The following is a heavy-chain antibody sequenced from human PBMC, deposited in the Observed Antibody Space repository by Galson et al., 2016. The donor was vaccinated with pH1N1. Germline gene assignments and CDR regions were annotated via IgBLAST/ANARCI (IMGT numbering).Heavy chain of an antibody. J-gene: IGHJ4*02. CDR1: GFTFNIFA. V-gene: IGHV3-23*01. CDR2: ISASGANT. Sequence: SLRLSCAASGFTFNIFAMSWVRQAPGKGPEWVSSISASGANTNYADPVKSRFTISRDNSKSTLYLQTNSLRAEDTAIYYCVKLDSSGYYYGRFDSWGQGTLVTVSS. CDR3: VKLDSSGYYYGRFDS. D-gene: IGHD3-22*01.